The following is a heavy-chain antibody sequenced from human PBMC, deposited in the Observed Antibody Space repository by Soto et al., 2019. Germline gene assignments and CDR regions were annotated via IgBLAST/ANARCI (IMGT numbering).Heavy chain of an antibody. Sequence: QAPGKGLEWVSYISSSSSTIYYADSVKGRFTISRDNAKNSLYLQMNSLRAEDTAVYYCARDSLAAEFDYWGQGTLVTVSS. V-gene: IGHV3-48*01. CDR3: ARDSLAAEFDY. J-gene: IGHJ4*02. D-gene: IGHD6-13*01. CDR2: ISSSSSTI.